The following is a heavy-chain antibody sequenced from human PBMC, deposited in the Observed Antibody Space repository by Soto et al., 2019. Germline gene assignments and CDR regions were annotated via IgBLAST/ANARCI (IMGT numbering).Heavy chain of an antibody. CDR1: GFTLSSYW. CDR2: IKQDGSEK. CDR3: ARDADASGWYHYGFDV. D-gene: IGHD6-19*01. J-gene: IGHJ6*02. Sequence: QPGGSLRLSCAASGFTLSSYWMNWVRQAPGKGLEWVANIKQDGSEKYYVDSVKGRFFISRDNAKNSLYLQLNSLRAEDTAVYYCARDADASGWYHYGFDVWGQGTLVTVSS. V-gene: IGHV3-7*01.